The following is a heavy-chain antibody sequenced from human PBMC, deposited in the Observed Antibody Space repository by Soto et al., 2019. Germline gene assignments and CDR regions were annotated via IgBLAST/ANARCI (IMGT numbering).Heavy chain of an antibody. Sequence: ASETLSLTCTVSGGSISSYYWSWIRQPPGKGLEWIGYIYYSGSTNYNPSLKSRVTISVDTSKNQFSLKLSSVTAADTAVYYCARQSLPDDAFDIWGQGTMVTVSS. CDR1: GGSISSYY. CDR3: ARQSLPDDAFDI. V-gene: IGHV4-59*08. CDR2: IYYSGST. J-gene: IGHJ3*02. D-gene: IGHD2-2*01.